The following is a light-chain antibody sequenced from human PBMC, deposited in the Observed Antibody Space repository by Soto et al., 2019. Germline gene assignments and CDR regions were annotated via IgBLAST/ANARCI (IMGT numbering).Light chain of an antibody. V-gene: IGLV2-14*01. J-gene: IGLJ1*01. CDR1: SSDVGGYNY. Sequence: QSALTQPASVSGSPGQSITISCTGTSSDVGGYNYVSWYQQHPGKAPKLLIYEVTNRPSGVSRRFSGSKSGITAALTISGLQAEDEADYYCPSYTVTSTYVFGSGTKLTVL. CDR2: EVT. CDR3: PSYTVTSTYV.